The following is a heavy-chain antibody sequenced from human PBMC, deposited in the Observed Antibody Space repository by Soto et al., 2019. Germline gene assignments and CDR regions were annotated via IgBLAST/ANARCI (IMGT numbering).Heavy chain of an antibody. J-gene: IGHJ4*02. CDR2: ISNSGST. Sequence: QVQLQESGPGLVKPSETLSLTCNVSGDAISRFYWTWVRQPPGKGLESIGYISNSGSTTYNPSLESRVAISLDTSKTRFSLRLISVTAADTAVYYCARVRNDYAGLDYWGQGILVTVSS. D-gene: IGHD4-17*01. V-gene: IGHV4-59*08. CDR3: ARVRNDYAGLDY. CDR1: GDAISRFY.